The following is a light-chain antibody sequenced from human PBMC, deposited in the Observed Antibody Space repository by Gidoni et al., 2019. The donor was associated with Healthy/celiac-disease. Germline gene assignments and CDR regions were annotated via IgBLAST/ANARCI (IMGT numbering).Light chain of an antibody. CDR3: QQRSNWPPT. Sequence: EIVLTQSPATLSLSPGERATHSCRASQSVSHYLAWYQQKPGQAPSLLIYDASNRATAIPARFSGSGSGTDFTLTISSLEPEDFAVYYWQQRSNWPPTFGQGTKVEIK. J-gene: IGKJ1*01. CDR1: QSVSHY. V-gene: IGKV3-11*01. CDR2: DAS.